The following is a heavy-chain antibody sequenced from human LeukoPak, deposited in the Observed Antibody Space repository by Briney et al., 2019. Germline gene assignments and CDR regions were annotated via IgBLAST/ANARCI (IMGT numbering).Heavy chain of an antibody. Sequence: SVKVSCTASGGTFSSYAISGVRQAPGQGLEWMGGIIPIFGTANYAHKLHGRVTITTDEYTSTAYMELSSLRSGDTAVYYCARDQVSLAVAGSFDYWGQGTLVTVSS. CDR2: IIPIFGTA. D-gene: IGHD6-19*01. J-gene: IGHJ4*02. V-gene: IGHV1-69*05. CDR1: GGTFSSYA. CDR3: ARDQVSLAVAGSFDY.